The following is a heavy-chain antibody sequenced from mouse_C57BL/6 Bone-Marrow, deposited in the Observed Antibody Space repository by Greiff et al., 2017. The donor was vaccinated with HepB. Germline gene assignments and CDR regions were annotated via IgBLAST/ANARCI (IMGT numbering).Heavy chain of an antibody. CDR3: APDYYGSSYDWYFDV. V-gene: IGHV14-2*01. Sequence: EVKLMESGAELVKPGASVKLSCTASGFNIKDYYMHWVKQRTEQGLEWIGRIDPEDGETKYAPKFQGKPTITADTSSNTAYLQLSSLTSEDNAVYYCAPDYYGSSYDWYFDVWGTGTTVTVSS. D-gene: IGHD1-1*01. CDR1: GFNIKDYY. J-gene: IGHJ1*03. CDR2: IDPEDGET.